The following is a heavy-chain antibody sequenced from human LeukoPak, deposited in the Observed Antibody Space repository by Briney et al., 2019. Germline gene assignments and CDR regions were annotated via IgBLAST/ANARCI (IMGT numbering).Heavy chain of an antibody. CDR1: GYTFTGYY. Sequence: GASVKVSCKASGYTFTGYYMHWVRQAPGQGLEWMGWINPNSGGTNYAQKFQGRVTMTRDTSISTAYMELSRLRSDDTAVYYCARDTSPYYYGSGYYYYGMDVWGQGTTVTVSS. CDR3: ARDTSPYYYGSGYYYYGMDV. V-gene: IGHV1-2*02. D-gene: IGHD3-10*01. J-gene: IGHJ6*02. CDR2: INPNSGGT.